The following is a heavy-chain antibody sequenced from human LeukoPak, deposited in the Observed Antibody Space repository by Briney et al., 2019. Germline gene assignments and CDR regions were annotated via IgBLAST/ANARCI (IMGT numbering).Heavy chain of an antibody. Sequence: GGSLRLSCAASGLTFSSSWMTWVRQAPGKGLEWVSSISSSGSYKYYADSMKGRFTISRDNAKNSLFLQMNSLRAEDTAVYYCAKDGEYYYDSSGYYAIDHWGQGTLVTVSS. D-gene: IGHD3-22*01. CDR2: ISSSGSYK. J-gene: IGHJ4*02. CDR3: AKDGEYYYDSSGYYAIDH. V-gene: IGHV3-21*01. CDR1: GLTFSSSW.